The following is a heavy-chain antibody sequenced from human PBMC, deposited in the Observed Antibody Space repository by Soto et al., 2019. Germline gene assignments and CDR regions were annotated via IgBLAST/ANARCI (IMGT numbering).Heavy chain of an antibody. J-gene: IGHJ6*02. D-gene: IGHD3-16*01. V-gene: IGHV1-8*01. CDR2: MNAKSGDT. CDR3: ARGNPFNYAGFDV. Sequence: QAHLEQSGAEVKRPGASVKVSCKASGYTFRDFDINGLRQPSGQGPEWMGWMNAKSGDTFFAQRFQGKFNMTWDTSLSTAYMEVGSLTSDDTAMYYCARGNPFNYAGFDVWGQGTTVAVSS. CDR1: GYTFRDFD.